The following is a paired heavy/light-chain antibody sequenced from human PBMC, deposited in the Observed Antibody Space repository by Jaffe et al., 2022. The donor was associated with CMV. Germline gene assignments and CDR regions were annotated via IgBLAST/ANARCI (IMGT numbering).Light chain of an antibody. CDR1: QSVSSY. V-gene: IGKV3-11*01. CDR3: QQRHNWPPT. J-gene: IGKJ4*01. CDR2: EAS. Sequence: EVVLTQSPATLSLSPGERATLSCRASQSVSSYLAWYQQKPGQAPRLLIYEASNRATGIPARFSGSGSGTGFTLTISSLEPEDFAVYYCQQRHNWPPTFGGGTRVEIK.
Heavy chain of an antibody. V-gene: IGHV3-11*01. D-gene: IGHD6-19*01. CDR2: ISSSGSSI. CDR1: GFTLSDYY. Sequence: QAQLVESGGGLVKPGGSLRLSCAASGFTLSDYYMSWIRQAPGKGLEWVSYISSSGSSIYYADSVQGRFTFSRDNAKNSLYLQMNSLRAEDTALYYCAREAYGSGWGTYYYYGMDVWGQGTTVTVSS. CDR3: AREAYGSGWGTYYYYGMDV. J-gene: IGHJ6*02.